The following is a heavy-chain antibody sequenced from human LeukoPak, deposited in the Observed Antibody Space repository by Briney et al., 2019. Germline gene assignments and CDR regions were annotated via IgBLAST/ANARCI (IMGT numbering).Heavy chain of an antibody. CDR1: GGSISSYY. Sequence: SETLSLTCTVSGGSISSYYWSWLRQPAGKGLEWIGRIYTSGSTNYNPSLKSRVTMSVDTSKNQFSLKLSSVTAADTAVYYCAREFYYYDSSGFDPWGQGTLVTVSS. D-gene: IGHD3-22*01. J-gene: IGHJ5*02. CDR2: IYTSGST. V-gene: IGHV4-4*07. CDR3: AREFYYYDSSGFDP.